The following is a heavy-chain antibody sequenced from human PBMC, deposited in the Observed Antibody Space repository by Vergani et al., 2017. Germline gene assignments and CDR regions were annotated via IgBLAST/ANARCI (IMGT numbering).Heavy chain of an antibody. D-gene: IGHD2-21*01. Sequence: QVKLQESGPGLLKPSQTLSLTCTVSGESIGSGFYWAWIRQSPGEGLQWLTSIHNRGKTYHNPSLKSRVSVSLDTSKNRFSLNLTSVTATDTAVYYCARSHGDYWYFDLWGPGSLVTVSS. CDR3: ARSHGDYWYFDL. CDR2: IHNRGKT. V-gene: IGHV4-38-2*02. J-gene: IGHJ2*01. CDR1: GESIGSGFY.